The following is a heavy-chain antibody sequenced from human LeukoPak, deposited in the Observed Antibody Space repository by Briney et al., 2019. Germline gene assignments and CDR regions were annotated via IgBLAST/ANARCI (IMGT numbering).Heavy chain of an antibody. CDR1: GGSISSSSYY. Sequence: KPSETLSLTCTVSGGSISSSSYYWGWIRQPPGKGLEWIGSIYYSGSTYYNPSLKSRVTISVDTSKNQFSLKLSSVTAADTAVYYCATSGESGSYQPYYFDYWGQGTLVTVSS. D-gene: IGHD1-26*01. J-gene: IGHJ4*02. CDR2: IYYSGST. CDR3: ATSGESGSYQPYYFDY. V-gene: IGHV4-39*07.